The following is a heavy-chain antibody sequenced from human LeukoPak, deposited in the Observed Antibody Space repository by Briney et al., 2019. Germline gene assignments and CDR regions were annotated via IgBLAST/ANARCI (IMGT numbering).Heavy chain of an antibody. CDR3: AKDSMIVVVMPHFDY. Sequence: GGPLRLSCAASGFTFSSYAMSWVRQAPGKGLEWVSAISGSGGSTYYADSVKGRFTISRDNSKNTLYLQMNSLRAEDTAVYYCAKDSMIVVVMPHFDYWGQGTLVTVSS. CDR1: GFTFSSYA. D-gene: IGHD3-22*01. J-gene: IGHJ4*02. CDR2: ISGSGGST. V-gene: IGHV3-23*01.